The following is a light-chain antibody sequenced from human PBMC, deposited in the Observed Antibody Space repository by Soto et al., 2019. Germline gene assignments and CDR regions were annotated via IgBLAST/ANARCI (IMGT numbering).Light chain of an antibody. J-gene: IGLJ1*01. CDR2: SNN. CDR1: SSNIGSNT. V-gene: IGLV1-44*01. CDR3: AAWDDSLIGYV. Sequence: SFLTPPPSASGTPAQRVTSSCSRSSSNIGSNTVNWYQQLPGTAPKLLIYSNNQRPSGVPDRFSGSKSGTSASLAISGLQSEDEADYYCAAWDDSLIGYVFGTGTKVTVL.